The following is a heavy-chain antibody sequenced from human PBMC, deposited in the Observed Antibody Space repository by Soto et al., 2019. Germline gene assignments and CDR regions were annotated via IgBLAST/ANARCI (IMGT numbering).Heavy chain of an antibody. V-gene: IGHV3-23*01. J-gene: IGHJ4*02. CDR2: ISGSDDST. D-gene: IGHD6-6*01. CDR1: GFTFSNYA. CDR3: AKRSSSSTFDY. Sequence: EVQLLESGGGLVQPGESLRLSCAASGFTFSNYAMSGVRQAPGKGLEWVSVISGSDDSTYYADSVKGRFTISRDNSKNTLYLQMNSLRAEDTAVYYCAKRSSSSTFDYWGQGTLVTVSS.